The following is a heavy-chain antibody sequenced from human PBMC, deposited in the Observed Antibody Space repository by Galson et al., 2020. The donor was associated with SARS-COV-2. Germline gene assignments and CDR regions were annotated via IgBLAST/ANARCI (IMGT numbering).Heavy chain of an antibody. Sequence: GESLKISCAASGFTFSSYSMNWVRQAPGKGLEWVSSISSSSSYIYYADSVKGRFTISRDNAKNSLYLQMNSLRAEDTAVYYCARPPYRHVDTAMVPFDYWGQGTLITVSS. D-gene: IGHD5-18*01. CDR3: ARPPYRHVDTAMVPFDY. CDR1: GFTFSSYS. CDR2: ISSSSSYI. J-gene: IGHJ4*02. V-gene: IGHV3-21*01.